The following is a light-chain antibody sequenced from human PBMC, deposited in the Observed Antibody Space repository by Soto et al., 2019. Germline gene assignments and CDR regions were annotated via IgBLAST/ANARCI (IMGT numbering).Light chain of an antibody. CDR3: HQYNSWPPGA. CDR1: QSISRS. CDR2: DAS. V-gene: IGKV3-15*01. J-gene: IGKJ2*01. Sequence: EIVLTQSPAILSVSPGERATLSCRASQSISRSLAWYQQKPGQAPRLLISDASTRATGIPARFSGSGSGTEFTHPISSLQSEDFALYYCHQYNSWPPGAFGQGTKVEIK.